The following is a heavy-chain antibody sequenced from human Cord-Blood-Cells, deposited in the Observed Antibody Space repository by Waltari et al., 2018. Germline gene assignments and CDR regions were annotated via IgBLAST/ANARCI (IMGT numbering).Heavy chain of an antibody. CDR2: ISWNSGSI. CDR3: AKVGSSSLITPWYFDL. D-gene: IGHD6-6*01. V-gene: IGHV3-9*01. J-gene: IGHJ2*01. CDR1: GFTFDDSA. Sequence: EVQLVESGGGLVQPGRSLRLSCAASGFTFDDSAMHWVRPAPGKGLEWVSGISWNSGSIGYADSVKGRFTISRDNAKNSLYLQMNSLRAEDTALYYCAKVGSSSLITPWYFDLWGRGTLVTVSS.